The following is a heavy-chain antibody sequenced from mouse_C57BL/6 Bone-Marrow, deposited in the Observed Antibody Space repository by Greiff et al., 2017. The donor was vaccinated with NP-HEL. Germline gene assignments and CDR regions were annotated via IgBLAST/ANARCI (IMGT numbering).Heavy chain of an antibody. CDR3: ARGDYGRGFAY. CDR1: GYTFTSYG. CDR2: IYPRSGNT. Sequence: VQLQESGAELARPGASVKLSCKASGYTFTSYGISWVKQRTGQGLEWIGEIYPRSGNTYYNEKFKGKATLTADKSSSTAYMELRSLTSEDSAVYFCARGDYGRGFAYWGQGTLVTVSA. V-gene: IGHV1-81*01. D-gene: IGHD1-1*01. J-gene: IGHJ3*01.